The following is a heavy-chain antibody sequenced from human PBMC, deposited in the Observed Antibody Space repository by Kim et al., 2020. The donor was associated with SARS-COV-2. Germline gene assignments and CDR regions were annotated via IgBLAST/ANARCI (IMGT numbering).Heavy chain of an antibody. CDR3: ARAWGDNDDPAPDY. D-gene: IGHD2-21*02. V-gene: IGHV4-34*01. CDR1: SGSFSGCY. Sequence: SETLSLTCAVYSGSFSGCYWTWIRQPPGKRLEWIGEINHRGKTNYNPSLRSRVTMSVDTSRKQFSLKVNSVTAADTAVYYCARAWGDNDDPAPDYWGQGALVTVSS. J-gene: IGHJ4*02. CDR2: INHRGKT.